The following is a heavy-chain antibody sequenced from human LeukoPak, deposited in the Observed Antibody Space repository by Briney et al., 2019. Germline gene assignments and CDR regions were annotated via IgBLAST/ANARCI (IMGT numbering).Heavy chain of an antibody. CDR2: IPSGGGT. CDR3: AKDSRGPDGSGSYFFDY. Sequence: GGSLRLSCAASGFTFSTFGMSWVRQAPGKGLQWVATIPSGGGTYYADSVKGRFTISRDNSKNRLYLPMTSLQSEDPAVHCCAKDSRGPDGSGSYFFDYWGQGTLVTVSS. V-gene: IGHV3-23*01. J-gene: IGHJ4*02. CDR1: GFTFSTFG. D-gene: IGHD3-10*01.